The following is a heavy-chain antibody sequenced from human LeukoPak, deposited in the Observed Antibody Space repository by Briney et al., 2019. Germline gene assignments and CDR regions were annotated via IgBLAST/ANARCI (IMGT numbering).Heavy chain of an antibody. CDR1: GFTFSDYY. J-gene: IGHJ6*02. D-gene: IGHD5-18*01. Sequence: GGSLRLSCAASGFTFSDYYMSWIRQAPGKGLEWVSYISSSGSTIYYADSVKGRFTISRDNAKNSLYLQMNSLRAEDTAVYYCARDPDTSMVTGFFYYGMDVWGQGTTVTVSS. CDR3: ARDPDTSMVTGFFYYGMDV. CDR2: ISSSGSTI. V-gene: IGHV3-11*04.